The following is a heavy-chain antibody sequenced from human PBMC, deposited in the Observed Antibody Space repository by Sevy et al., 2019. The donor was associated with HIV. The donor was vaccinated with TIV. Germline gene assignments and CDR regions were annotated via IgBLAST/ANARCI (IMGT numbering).Heavy chain of an antibody. CDR1: GFTVSSNY. J-gene: IGHJ5*02. D-gene: IGHD1-26*01. CDR3: ARDRVSGSPSWFDP. V-gene: IGHV3-53*01. Sequence: GSLRLSCAASGFTVSSNYMSWVRQAPGKGLEWVSVIYSGGSTYYADSVKGRFTISRDNSKNTLYLQMNSLRAEDTVVYYCARDRVSGSPSWFDPWGQGTLVTVSS. CDR2: IYSGGST.